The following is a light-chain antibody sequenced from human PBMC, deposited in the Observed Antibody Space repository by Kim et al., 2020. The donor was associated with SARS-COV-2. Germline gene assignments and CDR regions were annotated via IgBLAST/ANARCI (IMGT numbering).Light chain of an antibody. Sequence: GNTVTIACTRDSGSSASNYVQWYQQRPGSAPTTVLYEDHQRPSGVPDRFSGSIDSSSNSASLTISGLQSEDEADYYCQSFDSTNQVFGGGTRLTVL. CDR2: EDH. V-gene: IGLV6-57*03. CDR1: SGSSASNY. J-gene: IGLJ3*02. CDR3: QSFDSTNQV.